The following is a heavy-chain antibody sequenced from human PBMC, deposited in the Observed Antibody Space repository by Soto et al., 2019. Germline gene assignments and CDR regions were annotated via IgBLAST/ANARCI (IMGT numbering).Heavy chain of an antibody. CDR3: ARGRKSWPYYYYYYGMDV. Sequence: ETLSLTCAVYGGSFSGYYWSWIRQPPGKGLEWIGEINHSGSTNYNPSLKSRVTISVDTSKNQFSLKLSSVTAADTAVYYCARGRKSWPYYYYYYGMDVWGQGTTVTVSS. D-gene: IGHD6-13*01. J-gene: IGHJ6*02. CDR2: INHSGST. CDR1: GGSFSGYY. V-gene: IGHV4-34*01.